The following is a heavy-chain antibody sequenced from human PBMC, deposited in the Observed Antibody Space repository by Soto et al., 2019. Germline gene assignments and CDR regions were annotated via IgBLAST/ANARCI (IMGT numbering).Heavy chain of an antibody. CDR3: AKDSVDWNYPNYPPLFDY. D-gene: IGHD1-7*01. J-gene: IGHJ4*02. CDR1: GFTFSSYG. Sequence: QVQLVESGGGVVQPGRSLRLSCAASGFTFSSYGMHWVRQAPGKGLECVAVISYDGSNKYYADSVKGRFTISRDNSKNTLYLQMNSLRAEDTAVYYCAKDSVDWNYPNYPPLFDYWGQGTLVTVSS. V-gene: IGHV3-30*18. CDR2: ISYDGSNK.